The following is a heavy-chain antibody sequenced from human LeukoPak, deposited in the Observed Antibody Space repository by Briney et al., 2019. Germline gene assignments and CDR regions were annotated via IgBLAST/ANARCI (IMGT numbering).Heavy chain of an antibody. Sequence: ASVKLSCKASAGTFSSYAISWVRHAPGQGHEWMGRIIPILGIANYAQKFQGRVTITADKSTSTAYMELSSLRSEDTAVYYCARLMVAANIGYCSGGSCYSSDYWGQGTLVTVSS. V-gene: IGHV1-69*04. CDR1: AGTFSSYA. CDR3: ARLMVAANIGYCSGGSCYSSDY. D-gene: IGHD2-15*01. J-gene: IGHJ4*02. CDR2: IIPILGIA.